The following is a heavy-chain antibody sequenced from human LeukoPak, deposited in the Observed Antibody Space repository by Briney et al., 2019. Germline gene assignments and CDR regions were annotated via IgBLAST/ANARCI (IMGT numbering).Heavy chain of an antibody. CDR3: ARSAYSSGWHLREFDY. D-gene: IGHD6-19*01. V-gene: IGHV4-59*01. CDR2: IYYSGST. J-gene: IGHJ4*02. Sequence: SETLSVTCTVSGGSISSYYWSWIRQPPGKGLEWIGYIYYSGSTNYNPSLKSRVTISVDTSKNQFSLKLSSVTAADTAVYYCARSAYSSGWHLREFDYWGQGTLVTVSS. CDR1: GGSISSYY.